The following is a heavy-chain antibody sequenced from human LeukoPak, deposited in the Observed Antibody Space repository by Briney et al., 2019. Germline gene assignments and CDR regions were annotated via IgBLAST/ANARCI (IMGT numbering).Heavy chain of an antibody. CDR2: ISYDGSNK. CDR1: GFTFSSYA. J-gene: IGHJ5*02. D-gene: IGHD4-11*01. Sequence: GGSLRLSCAASGFTFSSYAMHWVRQAPGKGLEWVAVISYDGSNKYYADSVKGRFTISRDNSKNTLYLQMNSLRAEDTAVYYCARGRDHDYSNPSWFDPWGQGTLVTVSS. V-gene: IGHV3-30-3*01. CDR3: ARGRDHDYSNPSWFDP.